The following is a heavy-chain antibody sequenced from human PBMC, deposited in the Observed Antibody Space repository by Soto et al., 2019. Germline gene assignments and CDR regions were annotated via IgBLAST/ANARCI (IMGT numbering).Heavy chain of an antibody. CDR2: IKQDGRDK. CDR3: AREEGRCGGRGCKYYFDS. J-gene: IGHJ4*02. D-gene: IGHD2-21*01. CDR1: GFNFRTYW. Sequence: GGSLRLSCAASGFNFRTYWMSWFRQAPGKGLEWVANIKQDGRDKYYVDSVKGRFTVSRDNAENFLYLQMNSLRVEDTAVYYCAREEGRCGGRGCKYYFDSWGQGTLVTVSS. V-gene: IGHV3-7*01.